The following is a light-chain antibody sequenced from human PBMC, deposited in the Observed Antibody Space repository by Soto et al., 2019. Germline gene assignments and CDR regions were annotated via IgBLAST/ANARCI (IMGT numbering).Light chain of an antibody. Sequence: IVLTQSPVTLSLSPGERATLSCRASHSVTSGYLAWYQQQPNQAPRLLIYGASYRATDIPDRFSGGGSGTDFTLTISRLEPEDFAVYYCQHYSSSPPAITFGQGTRLEIK. CDR2: GAS. J-gene: IGKJ5*01. V-gene: IGKV3-20*01. CDR1: HSVTSGY. CDR3: QHYSSSPPAIT.